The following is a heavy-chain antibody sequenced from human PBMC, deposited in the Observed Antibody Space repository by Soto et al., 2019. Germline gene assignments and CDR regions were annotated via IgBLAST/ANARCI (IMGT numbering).Heavy chain of an antibody. D-gene: IGHD2-2*03. CDR1: GGSISSYY. Sequence: SETLSLTCTVSGGSISSYYWSWIRQPPGKGLEWIGYIYYSGSTNYNPSLKSRVTISVDTSKNQFSLKLSSVTAADTAVYYCASNGYCSSTSCPRYYYYYYYMDVWGKGTTVTVSS. J-gene: IGHJ6*03. V-gene: IGHV4-59*01. CDR2: IYYSGST. CDR3: ASNGYCSSTSCPRYYYYYYYMDV.